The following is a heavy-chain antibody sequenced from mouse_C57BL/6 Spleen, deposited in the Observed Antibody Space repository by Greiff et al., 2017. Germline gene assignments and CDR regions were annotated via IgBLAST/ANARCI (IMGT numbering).Heavy chain of an antibody. V-gene: IGHV3-6*01. CDR2: ISYDGSN. D-gene: IGHD2-4*01. CDR1: GYSITSGYY. Sequence: DVQLQESGPGLVKPSQSLSLTCSVTGYSITSGYYWNWIRQFPGNKLEWMGYISYDGSNNYNPSLKNRISITRDTSKNQFFLKLNSVTTEDTATYYCARGRYDYDDPAWFAYWGQGTLVTVSA. CDR3: ARGRYDYDDPAWFAY. J-gene: IGHJ3*01.